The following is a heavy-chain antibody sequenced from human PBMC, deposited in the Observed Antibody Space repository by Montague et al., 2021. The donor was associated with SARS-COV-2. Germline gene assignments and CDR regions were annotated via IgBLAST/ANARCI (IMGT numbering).Heavy chain of an antibody. CDR1: GGSISGSSDH. CDR3: ARREYSYGWGD. D-gene: IGHD5-18*01. V-gene: IGHV4-39*01. Sequence: SETLSLTCTVTGGSISGSSDHWGWIRQSPGKGLEWIASVYYSGNTYYTPCLKSRLTISVDTSKNQFSLKLNSVTAADTALYYCARREYSYGWGDWGQGTLVTVSS. CDR2: VYYSGNT. J-gene: IGHJ4*02.